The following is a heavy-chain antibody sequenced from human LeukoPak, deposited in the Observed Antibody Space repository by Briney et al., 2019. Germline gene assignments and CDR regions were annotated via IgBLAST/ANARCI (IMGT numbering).Heavy chain of an antibody. J-gene: IGHJ5*02. Sequence: SETLSLTCTVSGYSISSGYYWGWIRQPPGKGLEWIGSIYHSESTYYNPSLKSRVTISVDTSKNQFSLKLSSVTAADTAVYYCAREGPAADYNWFDPWGQGTLVTVSS. CDR3: AREGPAADYNWFDP. CDR2: IYHSEST. V-gene: IGHV4-38-2*02. D-gene: IGHD6-13*01. CDR1: GYSISSGYY.